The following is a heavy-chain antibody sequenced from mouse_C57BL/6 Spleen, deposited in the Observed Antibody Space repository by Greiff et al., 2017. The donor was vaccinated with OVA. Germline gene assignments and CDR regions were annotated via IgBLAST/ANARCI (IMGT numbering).Heavy chain of an antibody. J-gene: IGHJ4*01. CDR2: IWSDGST. Sequence: VKLVESGPGLVAPSQSLSITCTVSGFSLTSYGVHWVRQPPGKGLEWLVVIWSDGSTTYNSALKSRLSISKDNSKSQVFLKMNSLQTDDTAMYYCARHEVLFYYAMDYWGQGTSVTVSS. CDR1: GFSLTSYG. CDR3: ARHEVLFYYAMDY. V-gene: IGHV2-6-1*01. D-gene: IGHD2-14*01.